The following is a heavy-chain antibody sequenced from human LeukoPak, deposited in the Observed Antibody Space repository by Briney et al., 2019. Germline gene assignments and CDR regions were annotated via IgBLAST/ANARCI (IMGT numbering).Heavy chain of an antibody. CDR3: ARGPTFIDY. V-gene: IGHV4-4*07. J-gene: IGHJ4*02. CDR1: GDSISGYY. CDR2: VYTSGST. Sequence: SETLSLTCSVSGDSISGYYWSWIRQPAGKGLEWIGRVYTSGSTDYNPSLRSRVTMSVDTSKNQFSLKLSSVTAADTAVYYCARGPTFIDYWGQGTLVTVSS.